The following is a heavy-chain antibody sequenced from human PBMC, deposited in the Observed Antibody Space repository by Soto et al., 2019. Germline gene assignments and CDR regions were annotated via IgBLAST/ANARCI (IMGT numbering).Heavy chain of an antibody. J-gene: IGHJ6*04. CDR2: ISGYNGNT. CDR1: AHTFTYYG. D-gene: IGHD2-15*01. Sequence: QVQLLQSGGEVKKPGASVKVSCNSSAHTFTYYGITWVRRAPGQGFERMGWISGYNGNTKYAQKFQDRVTMSADTGTRTAYMEIRSLTSDDTAFYFCAVTGGHYFGLDVWGEGTTGSVSS. V-gene: IGHV1-18*01. CDR3: AVTGGHYFGLDV.